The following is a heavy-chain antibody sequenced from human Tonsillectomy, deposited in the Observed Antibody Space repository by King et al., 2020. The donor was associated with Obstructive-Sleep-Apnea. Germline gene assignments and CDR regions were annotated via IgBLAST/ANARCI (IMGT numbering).Heavy chain of an antibody. Sequence: VQLVESGAEVKKPGESLKISCKGSGYSFTIYWIGLVRQMPGKGLEWMGIIYPGDSDTRYSPSFQGQVTISADKSISTAYLQWSSLKASDTAMYYCASGYDYLYYDRPTDYWGQGTLVTVSS. CDR3: ASGYDYLYYDRPTDY. D-gene: IGHD3-22*01. CDR2: IYPGDSDT. CDR1: GYSFTIYW. J-gene: IGHJ4*02. V-gene: IGHV5-51*01.